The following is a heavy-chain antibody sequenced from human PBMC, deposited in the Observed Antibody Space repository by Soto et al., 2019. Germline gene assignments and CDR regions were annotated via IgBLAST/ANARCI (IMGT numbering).Heavy chain of an antibody. CDR2: TYYRSNWYT. D-gene: IGHD2-8*01. J-gene: IGHJ5*01. CDR3: ARLIGNSWLDS. V-gene: IGHV6-1*01. CDR1: GDSVSTNSAT. Sequence: QIHLQQSGPGLVKPSQTLSLTCAISGDSVSTNSATWDWIRQSPSRGLEWLGRTYYRSNWYTDYAVSVTGRITISPDTSNTPLSLQLNSVTPDDTAVYYCARLIGNSWLDSWGQGTLVTVSS.